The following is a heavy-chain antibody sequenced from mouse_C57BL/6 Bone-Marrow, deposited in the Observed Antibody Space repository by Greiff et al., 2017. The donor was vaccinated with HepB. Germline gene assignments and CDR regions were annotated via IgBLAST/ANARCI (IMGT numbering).Heavy chain of an antibody. V-gene: IGHV1-53*01. D-gene: IGHD1-1*01. CDR3: ARSVPLYYYGSSYWFAY. CDR1: GYTFTSYW. J-gene: IGHJ3*01. CDR2: INPSNGGT. Sequence: VQLQQSGAELVKPGASVKLSCKASGYTFTSYWMHWVKQRPGQGLEWIGNINPSNGGTNYNEKFKSKATLTVDKSSSTDYMQLSSLTAEDSAVYYCARSVPLYYYGSSYWFAYWGQGTLVTVSA.